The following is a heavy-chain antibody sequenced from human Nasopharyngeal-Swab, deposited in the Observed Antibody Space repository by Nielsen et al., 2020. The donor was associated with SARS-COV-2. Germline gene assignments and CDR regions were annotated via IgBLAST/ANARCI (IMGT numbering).Heavy chain of an antibody. CDR2: IYAGGGT. CDR1: GLPVGTEY. V-gene: IGHV3-66*01. CDR3: ARGGPMRYFDY. Sequence: GGSLRLSCAASGLPVGTEYMSWVRQAPGKGLEWVSVIYAGGGTDHADSLKGRFTISRDKSTNTVFLQVNSLRPEDTAVYFCARGGPMRYFDYWGQGTLVTVSS. J-gene: IGHJ4*02.